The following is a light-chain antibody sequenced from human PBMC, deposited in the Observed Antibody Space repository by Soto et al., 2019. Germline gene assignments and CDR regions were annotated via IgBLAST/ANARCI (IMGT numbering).Light chain of an antibody. V-gene: IGLV2-14*01. CDR3: SSYTTSNTWV. CDR1: SSDVGAYNF. CDR2: EVS. J-gene: IGLJ3*02. Sequence: QSALTQPASVSGSPGQSITISGAGSSSDVGAYNFVSWYQQHPGKVPKLMIYEVSKRPSGISTRFSGSKSGSTASLTISGLQSEDEADYYCSSYTTSNTWVFGGRTKLTVL.